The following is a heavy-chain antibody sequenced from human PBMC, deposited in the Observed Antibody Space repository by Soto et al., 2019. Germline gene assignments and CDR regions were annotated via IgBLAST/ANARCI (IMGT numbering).Heavy chain of an antibody. J-gene: IGHJ4*02. CDR1: GFTFSSYG. CDR3: ANEEGPSDY. Sequence: GSLRLSCAASGFTFSSYGMHWVRQAPGKGLEWVAVISYDGSNKYYADSVKGRFTISRDNSKNTLYLQMNSLRAEDTAVYYCANEEGPSDYWGQGTLVTVSS. CDR2: ISYDGSNK. V-gene: IGHV3-30*18.